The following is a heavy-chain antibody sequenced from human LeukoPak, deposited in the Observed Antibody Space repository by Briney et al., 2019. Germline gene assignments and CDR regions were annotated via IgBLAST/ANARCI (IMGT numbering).Heavy chain of an antibody. V-gene: IGHV4-61*02. CDR1: GGSISSGSYY. Sequence: SETLSLTCTVSGGSISSGSYYWSWIRQPAGKGLEWIGRIYTSGSTNYNPSLKSRVTMSVDTSKNQFSLKLSSVTAADTAVYYCARDNWFDSWGQGTLVTVSS. CDR3: ARDNWFDS. J-gene: IGHJ5*01. CDR2: IYTSGST.